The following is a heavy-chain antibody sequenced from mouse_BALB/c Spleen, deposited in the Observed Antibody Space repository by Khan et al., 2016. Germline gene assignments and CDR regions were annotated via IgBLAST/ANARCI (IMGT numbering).Heavy chain of an antibody. D-gene: IGHD2-4*01. Sequence: EVQLQESGPGLVKPSQTVSLTCTVTGISITTGNYRWSWIRQFPGNKLEWIGYIYYSGTITYNPSLTSRTTITRDTSKNQFFLEMNSLTAEGTATYYCARDRGITYYFDYWGQGTTLTVSS. CDR3: ARDRGITYYFDY. CDR2: IYYSGTI. V-gene: IGHV3-5*02. J-gene: IGHJ2*01. CDR1: GISITTGNYR.